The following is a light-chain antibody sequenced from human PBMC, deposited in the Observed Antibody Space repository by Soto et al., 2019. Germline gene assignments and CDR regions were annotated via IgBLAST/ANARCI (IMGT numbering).Light chain of an antibody. CDR2: GAS. CDR3: QQYNNWPTIT. CDR1: QSVSGSY. J-gene: IGKJ5*01. V-gene: IGKV3-15*01. Sequence: EILLTQSAGTLSLSPGERATLSFRASQSVSGSYLAWYQQKPGQAPRLLLYGASTRATGIPASFSGSGSGTEFTLPISSLQSEDFAVYYCQQYNNWPTITFGQGTRLEIK.